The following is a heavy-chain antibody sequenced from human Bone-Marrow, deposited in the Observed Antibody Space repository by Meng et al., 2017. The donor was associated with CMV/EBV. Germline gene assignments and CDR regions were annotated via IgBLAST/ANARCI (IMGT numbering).Heavy chain of an antibody. V-gene: IGHV3-21*01. CDR1: GFTFSSYS. J-gene: IGHJ4*02. CDR2: ISSSSSYI. D-gene: IGHD2-2*01. CDR3: ARDGTGTDQYQLHSYFDY. Sequence: GESLKISCAASGFTFSSYSMNWVRQAPGKGLEWVSSISSSSSYIYYADSVKGRFTISRDNAKNSLYLQMNSLRAEDTAVYYCARDGTGTDQYQLHSYFDYWGQGPLVTVSS.